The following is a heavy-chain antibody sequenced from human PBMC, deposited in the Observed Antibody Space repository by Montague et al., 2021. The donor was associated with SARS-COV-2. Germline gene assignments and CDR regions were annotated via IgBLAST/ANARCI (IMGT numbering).Heavy chain of an antibody. CDR3: ARSGVGIFDFSYFDS. Sequence: SETLSLTCSVSGFSISSGYYGGWIRKTPGKGLEWIGSRYQNGATXYSPALKRPVTILLDTSKNQFSLSLTSVTAADTAVYYCARSGVGIFDFSYFDSWGQGSLVIVSS. V-gene: IGHV4-38-2*02. CDR2: RYQNGAT. J-gene: IGHJ4*02. CDR1: GFSISSGYY. D-gene: IGHD3-3*01.